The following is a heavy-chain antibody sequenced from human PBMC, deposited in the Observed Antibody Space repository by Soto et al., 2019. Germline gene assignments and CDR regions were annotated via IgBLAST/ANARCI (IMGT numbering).Heavy chain of an antibody. CDR2: IYYSGST. CDR3: ARHPSDFWFDP. J-gene: IGHJ5*02. D-gene: IGHD2-21*02. Sequence: QLPLQESGPGLVKPSETLSLTCSVSGGSISSSSYFWGWIRQPPGKGLEWIGSIYYSGSTYYNPYPKSRVTLSVATSKNQFSLKLSSVTAADPAVYYCARHPSDFWFDPWGQGTLVTVSS. CDR1: GGSISSSSYF. V-gene: IGHV4-39*01.